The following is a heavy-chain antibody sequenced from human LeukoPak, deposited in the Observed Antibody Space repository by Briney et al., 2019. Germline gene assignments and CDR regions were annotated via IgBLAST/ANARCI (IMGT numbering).Heavy chain of an antibody. D-gene: IGHD2-2*01. J-gene: IGHJ6*02. Sequence: GGSLRLSCAASGFTFSSYSMNWVRQAPGKGLEWVSYISSSSSTIYYADSVKGRFTISRDNAKNSLYLQMNSLRDEDTAVYYCARDIVVVPAARTKNAYYYYGMDVWGQGTTVTVSS. CDR2: ISSSSSTI. V-gene: IGHV3-48*02. CDR3: ARDIVVVPAARTKNAYYYYGMDV. CDR1: GFTFSSYS.